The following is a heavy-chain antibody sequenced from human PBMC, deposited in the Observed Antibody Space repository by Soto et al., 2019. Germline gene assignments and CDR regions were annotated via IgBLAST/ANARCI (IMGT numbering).Heavy chain of an antibody. CDR2: INHSGST. V-gene: IGHV4-34*01. CDR3: ARHRTTVTTYNYYYYYYMDV. Sequence: SETLSLTCAVYGGSFSGYYWSWIRQSPGKGLEWIGEINHSGSTNYNPSLKSRVTISVDTSKNQFSLKLSSVTAADTAVYYCARHRTTVTTYNYYYYYYMDVWVKGTTVTVSS. J-gene: IGHJ6*03. D-gene: IGHD4-17*01. CDR1: GGSFSGYY.